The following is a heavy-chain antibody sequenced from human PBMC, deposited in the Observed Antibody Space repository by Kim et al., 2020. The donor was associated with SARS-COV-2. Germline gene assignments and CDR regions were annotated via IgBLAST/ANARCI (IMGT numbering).Heavy chain of an antibody. Sequence: GGSLRLSCAASGFTFSSYAMSWVRQAPGKGLEWVSVIYSGGSSTYYADSVKGRFTISRDNSKNTLYLQMNSLRAEDTAVYYCAKDQFGYCSSTSCYRSHYYYGMDVWGQGTTVTVSS. CDR1: GFTFSSYA. CDR3: AKDQFGYCSSTSCYRSHYYYGMDV. V-gene: IGHV3-23*03. CDR2: IYSGGSST. D-gene: IGHD2-2*02. J-gene: IGHJ6*02.